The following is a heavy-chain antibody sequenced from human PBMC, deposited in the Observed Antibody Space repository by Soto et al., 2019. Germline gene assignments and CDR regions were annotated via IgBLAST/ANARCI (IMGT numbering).Heavy chain of an antibody. CDR1: GYTFTRSG. V-gene: IGHV1-18*01. CDR2: ISTYNGDT. Sequence: ASVKVSCKASGYTFTRSGISWVRQAPGQGLEWMGWISTYNGDTNYAQTFQGRLTLTTDTSTSTAFMDLGSLTSADTAVYYCAMVDLYVTPTPQDVWGQGTTVTVSS. D-gene: IGHD3-16*01. CDR3: AMVDLYVTPTPQDV. J-gene: IGHJ6*02.